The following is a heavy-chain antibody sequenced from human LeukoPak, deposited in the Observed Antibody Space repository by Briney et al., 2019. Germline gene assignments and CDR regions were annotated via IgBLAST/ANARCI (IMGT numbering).Heavy chain of an antibody. D-gene: IGHD4-23*01. V-gene: IGHV3-7*03. CDR3: ARDRTGGYFDY. CDR1: GLTFGNYW. Sequence: GGSLRLSCAASGLTFGNYWMSWVRQAPGKGLEWVANIKEDGSEKYYVDSMKGRFTISRDNAKNSLYLQMSSLRVEDTAVYYCARDRTGGYFDYWGQGTLATVSS. CDR2: IKEDGSEK. J-gene: IGHJ4*02.